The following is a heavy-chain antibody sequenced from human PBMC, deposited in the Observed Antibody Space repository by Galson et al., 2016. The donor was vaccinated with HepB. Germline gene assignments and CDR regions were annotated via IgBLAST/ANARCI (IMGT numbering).Heavy chain of an antibody. Sequence: LRLSCAASGFTFSSNAMSWVRQAPGKGLEWVSLISGSAGNTYYADSVKGRFTISRDNSKNTLYLHMNSLRADDTAVYYCVKDETQGPRFLEWLLSFDYWGQGTLVTVSS. CDR1: GFTFSSNA. CDR2: ISGSAGNT. J-gene: IGHJ4*02. D-gene: IGHD3-3*01. V-gene: IGHV3-23*01. CDR3: VKDETQGPRFLEWLLSFDY.